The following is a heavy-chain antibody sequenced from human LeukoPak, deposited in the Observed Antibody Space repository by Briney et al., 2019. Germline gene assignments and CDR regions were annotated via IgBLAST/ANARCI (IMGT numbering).Heavy chain of an antibody. Sequence: GGSLSLSCAASGFTFSSYGMHWVRQAPGKGLGRVAVISYDGKNEYYTDSVKGRFTNSRDNAKNTLYLQMNSLRVEDTAVYYCAKQMAVDYFDYWGQGTLVTVSS. CDR1: GFTFSSYG. J-gene: IGHJ4*02. CDR2: ISYDGKNE. CDR3: AKQMAVDYFDY. V-gene: IGHV3-30*18. D-gene: IGHD5-24*01.